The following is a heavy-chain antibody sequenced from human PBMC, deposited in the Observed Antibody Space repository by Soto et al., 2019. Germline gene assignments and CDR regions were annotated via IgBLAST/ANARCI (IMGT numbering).Heavy chain of an antibody. J-gene: IGHJ6*02. CDR3: ARLSTGFCTKNTCQHYCGMDV. D-gene: IGHD2-8*01. CDR1: GYTFSAFW. Sequence: PGESVKISCQASGYTFSAFWITWVRQMPGKGLEWMATIDPRDSYSNYSLSFQGHVTISADKSIGSAYLHWSTLEASDPAIYYCARLSTGFCTKNTCQHYCGMDVWGQGTTVTVSS. V-gene: IGHV5-10-1*01. CDR2: IDPRDSYS.